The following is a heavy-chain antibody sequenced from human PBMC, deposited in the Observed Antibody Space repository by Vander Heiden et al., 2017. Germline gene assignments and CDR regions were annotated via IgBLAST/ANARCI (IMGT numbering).Heavy chain of an antibody. CDR3: AHTTPLFWSGYYVDPPVEYFDY. J-gene: IGHJ4*02. CDR1: GFPLSTSGVG. D-gene: IGHD3-3*01. V-gene: IGHV2-5*01. Sequence: QITVKESGPTLVKPTQTITLTCTFSGFPLSTSGVGVAWFLQSPGKALEWLALIYWNDDKRYSPSLKSRLTITKDTSKNQVVLTMTSMDPVDTATYSCAHTTPLFWSGYYVDPPVEYFDYWGQGTLVTVSS. CDR2: IYWNDDK.